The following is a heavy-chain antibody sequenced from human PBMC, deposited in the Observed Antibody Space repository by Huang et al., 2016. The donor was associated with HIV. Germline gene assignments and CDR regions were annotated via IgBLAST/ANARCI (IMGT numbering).Heavy chain of an antibody. CDR3: ARGQGGYYYYYMDV. Sequence: QVQLQQWGAGLLRPSETLSLTCVFDGGSFSGDYGTGIRNPPGKGLEWIGEINNSEITTYNPSLKSRVTISVDTSRNQFSLTLTSVTAADTAVYYCARGQGGYYYYYMDVWGKGTTVTVSS. CDR1: GGSFSGDY. V-gene: IGHV4-34*01. J-gene: IGHJ6*03. CDR2: INNSEIT.